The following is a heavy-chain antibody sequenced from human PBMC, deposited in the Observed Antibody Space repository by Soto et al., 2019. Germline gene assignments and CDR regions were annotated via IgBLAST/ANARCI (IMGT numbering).Heavy chain of an antibody. J-gene: IGHJ4*02. D-gene: IGHD1-26*01. CDR1: GFTVSSTY. Sequence: EVQLVESGGGLIQPGGSLRLSCAASGFTVSSTYLTWVRQAPGKGLEWVAILYTGTDTVYADSVKGRFTISRDSSKNTFYLQMNSLRAEDTAMYFCARSRYTGTYSDRFLDYWGQGSLVTVSS. V-gene: IGHV3-53*01. CDR2: LYTGTDT. CDR3: ARSRYTGTYSDRFLDY.